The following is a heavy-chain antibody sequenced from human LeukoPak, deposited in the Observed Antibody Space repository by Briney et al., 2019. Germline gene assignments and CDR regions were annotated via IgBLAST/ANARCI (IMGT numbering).Heavy chain of an antibody. Sequence: ASVNVSCKASGYTFTSYYMHWVRQAPGQGLEWMGIINPSGGSTSYAQKFQGRVTMTRDTSTSTVYMELSSLRSEDTAVYYCAIITIFVSPLEGPYNNWGQGTLVTVSS. V-gene: IGHV1-46*01. D-gene: IGHD3-3*01. J-gene: IGHJ4*02. CDR2: INPSGGST. CDR3: AIITIFVSPLEGPYNN. CDR1: GYTFTSYY.